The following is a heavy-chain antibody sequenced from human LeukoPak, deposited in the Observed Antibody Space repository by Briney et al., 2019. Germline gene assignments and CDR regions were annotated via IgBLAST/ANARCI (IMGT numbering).Heavy chain of an antibody. Sequence: PGGSLRLSCAASGFNLSTYRMSWVRQAPGEGLEWVSAISGSGGSTYYADSVKGRFTISRDNSKNTLYLQMNSLRAEDTAVYYCAKRIRMEYYDILTGPPLGMDVWGQGTTVTVSS. CDR1: GFNLSTYR. J-gene: IGHJ6*02. D-gene: IGHD3-9*01. V-gene: IGHV3-23*01. CDR3: AKRIRMEYYDILTGPPLGMDV. CDR2: ISGSGGST.